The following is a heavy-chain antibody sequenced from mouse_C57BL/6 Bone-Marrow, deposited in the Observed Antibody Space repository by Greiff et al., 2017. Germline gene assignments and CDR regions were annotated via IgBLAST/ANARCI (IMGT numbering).Heavy chain of an antibody. V-gene: IGHV3-6*01. CDR1: GYSITSGYY. Sequence: DVQLQESGPGLVKPSQSLSLTCSVTGYSITSGYYWNWIRQFPGNKLEWMGYISYDGSNNYNPSLKNRISITRDTSKNQFFLKLNSVTTEDTATYYCARGELSYAMDYWGQGTSVTVSS. CDR2: ISYDGSN. CDR3: ARGELSYAMDY. J-gene: IGHJ4*01.